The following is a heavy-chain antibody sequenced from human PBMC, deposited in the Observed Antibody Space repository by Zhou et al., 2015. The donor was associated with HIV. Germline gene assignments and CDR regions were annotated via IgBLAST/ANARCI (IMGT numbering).Heavy chain of an antibody. CDR2: ISAKNGNT. Sequence: QVQLVQSGVEVKKPGASVKVSCKASGDTFTSYTINWVRQAPGQRLEWMGWISAKNGNTEYAQKLQGRVTMTTDTPTSTAYMELRSLRSDDTAVYYCARGLDYYDSGDYYPYYFVRLGPREPVVTVSS. D-gene: IGHD3-22*01. CDR3: ARGLDYYDSGDYYPYYFVR. V-gene: IGHV1-18*01. J-gene: IGHJ4*02. CDR1: GDTFTSYT.